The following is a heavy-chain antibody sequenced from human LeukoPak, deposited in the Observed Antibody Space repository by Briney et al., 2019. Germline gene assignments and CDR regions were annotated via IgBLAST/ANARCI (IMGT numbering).Heavy chain of an antibody. V-gene: IGHV3-30*04. D-gene: IGHD3-22*01. Sequence: PGRSLRLSCAASRFTFSNDAMHWVRQAPGKGLEWVAVISYDGSDKFYADSVKGRFTVSRDNSNNTLYLQMNSLRLEDTAVYHCVRESYFDSSGEPWGQGTLVTVSS. CDR3: VRESYFDSSGEP. CDR2: ISYDGSDK. J-gene: IGHJ5*02. CDR1: RFTFSNDA.